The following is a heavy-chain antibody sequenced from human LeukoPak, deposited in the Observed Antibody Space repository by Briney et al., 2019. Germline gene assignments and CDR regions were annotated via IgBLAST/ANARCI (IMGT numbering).Heavy chain of an antibody. D-gene: IGHD1-26*01. CDR3: ARGKSGIYTRPFDY. CDR1: GFTFSSYA. CDR2: LYSGGST. V-gene: IGHV3-66*01. J-gene: IGHJ4*02. Sequence: GGSLRLSCAASGFTFSSYAMSWVRQAPGKGLEWFSLLYSGGSTHYADSVKGRFTISRDKSKNMLSLQMNSLRAEDTAVYYCARGKSGIYTRPFDYWGQGTLVTVSS.